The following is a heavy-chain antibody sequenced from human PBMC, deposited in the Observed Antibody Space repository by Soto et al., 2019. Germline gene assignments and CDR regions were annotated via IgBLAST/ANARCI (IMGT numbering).Heavy chain of an antibody. CDR2: MWYDGSNK. Sequence: HPGGSLRLSCAASGFTFSSYGMHWVRQAPGKGLEWVAVMWYDGSNKYYADSVKGRFTISRDNSKNTLYLQMNSLRAEDTAVYYCARGNTVVTPFSWFDPWGQGTLVTVSS. V-gene: IGHV3-33*01. CDR1: GFTFSSYG. D-gene: IGHD2-21*02. J-gene: IGHJ5*02. CDR3: ARGNTVVTPFSWFDP.